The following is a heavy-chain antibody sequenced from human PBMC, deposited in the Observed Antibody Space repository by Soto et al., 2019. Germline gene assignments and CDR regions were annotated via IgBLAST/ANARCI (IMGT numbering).Heavy chain of an antibody. CDR3: ARRIAARLHGMDV. CDR1: GYSFTSYW. J-gene: IGHJ6*02. CDR2: IDPSDSYT. V-gene: IGHV5-10-1*01. Sequence: AGESLKISCKGSGYSFTSYWISWVRQVPGKGLEWMGRIDPSDSYTNYSPSFQGHVAISADKSISTAYLQWSSLKASDTAMYYCARRIAARLHGMDVWGQGTTVTVSS. D-gene: IGHD6-6*01.